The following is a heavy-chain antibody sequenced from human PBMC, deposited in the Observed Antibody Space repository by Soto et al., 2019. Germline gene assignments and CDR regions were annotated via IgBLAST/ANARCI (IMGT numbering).Heavy chain of an antibody. CDR3: AKDGVIVATTSFDY. J-gene: IGHJ4*02. CDR1: GFTFSSYS. Sequence: SLRRSCAASGFTFSSYSMSWVRQAPGKGLEWVSAMSGSGGSTYYAHYVKGRFTIPRDNAKNTLYLQMNSLRAEDTAVYYCAKDGVIVATTSFDYWGQGTLVTVSS. D-gene: IGHD5-12*01. CDR2: MSGSGGST. V-gene: IGHV3-23*01.